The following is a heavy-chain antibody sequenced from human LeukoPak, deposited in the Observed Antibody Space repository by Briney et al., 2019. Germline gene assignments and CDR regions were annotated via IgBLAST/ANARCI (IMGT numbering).Heavy chain of an antibody. CDR1: GLTFSGFE. CDR3: ARTIAQYSNTWLYYYYGLDV. D-gene: IGHD2-21*01. J-gene: IGHJ6*02. CDR2: INDDGSTK. V-gene: IGHV3-48*03. Sequence: PGGSLRLSCVGSGLTFSGFEMNWVRQAPGKGLEWVSYINDDGSTKTYADSVKGRFIISRDNAKTSLYLQMNSLRADDTAVYYCARTIAQYSNTWLYYYYGLDVWGQGTTVTVSS.